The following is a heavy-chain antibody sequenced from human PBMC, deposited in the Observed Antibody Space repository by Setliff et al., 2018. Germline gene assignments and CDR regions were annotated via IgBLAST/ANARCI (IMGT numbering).Heavy chain of an antibody. CDR2: ISHSGST. Sequence: SETLSLTCAVYGGSFSGYYWSWIRQPPGKGLEWIGEISHSGSTNYNPSLKSRVTISVDTSKTQFSLKLNSMTTADTAVYYCARGGTHRYFGYWGQGALVTVSS. V-gene: IGHV4-34*01. J-gene: IGHJ4*02. CDR3: ARGGTHRYFGY. CDR1: GGSFSGYY.